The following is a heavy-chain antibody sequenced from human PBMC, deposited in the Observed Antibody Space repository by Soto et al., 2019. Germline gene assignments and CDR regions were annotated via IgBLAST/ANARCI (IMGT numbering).Heavy chain of an antibody. D-gene: IGHD6-13*01. V-gene: IGHV4-61*01. J-gene: IGHJ5*01. CDR2: IYHTGGT. Sequence: QVQLQESGPGLVKPSETLSLTCTVSGGSVSSGSHYWSWIRQPPGKGLEWIGYIYHTGGTNYNPSRHSRGTMSVAPSKSRFAPKLNSVTAADTAVYYCARGGSLAAAVVDSWGQGTLVTVSS. CDR1: GGSVSSGSHY. CDR3: ARGGSLAAAVVDS.